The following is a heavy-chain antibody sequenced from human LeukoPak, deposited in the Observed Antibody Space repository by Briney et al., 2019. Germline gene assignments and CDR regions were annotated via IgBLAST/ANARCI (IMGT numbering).Heavy chain of an antibody. Sequence: PGGSLRLSCAASGFTFSTFSMNWVRQAPGKGLEWVSYISSSSSTIYYADSVKGRFTISRDNAKKSLYLQMNSLRAEDTAVYYCARASLYGDSEVYWGQGTLVTVSS. CDR2: ISSSSSTI. D-gene: IGHD4-17*01. CDR1: GFTFSTFS. V-gene: IGHV3-48*01. CDR3: ARASLYGDSEVY. J-gene: IGHJ4*02.